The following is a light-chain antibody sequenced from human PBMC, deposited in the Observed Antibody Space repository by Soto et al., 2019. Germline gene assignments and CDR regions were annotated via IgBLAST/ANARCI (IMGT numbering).Light chain of an antibody. Sequence: DIQMTQSPSAMSASVGDRVTITCRASQNIGSSLAWFQQKPGKVPKRLIHTTSTLESGVPSRFSGSGSVTECTLTISSLQPEDFATYYCLQHDSYPRTFGTGTKVDIK. CDR3: LQHDSYPRT. CDR2: TTS. CDR1: QNIGSS. J-gene: IGKJ3*01. V-gene: IGKV1-17*03.